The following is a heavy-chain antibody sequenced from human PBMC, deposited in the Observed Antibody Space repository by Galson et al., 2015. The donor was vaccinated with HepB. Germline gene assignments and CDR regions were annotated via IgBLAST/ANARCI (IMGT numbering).Heavy chain of an antibody. CDR1: GFTFSSYS. Sequence: SLRLSCAASGFTFSSYSMNWVRQAPGKGLEWVSYISSSSSTIYYADSVKGRFTISRDNAKNSLYLQTNSLRDEDTAVYYCARGGLGSRDAFDIWGQGTMVTVSS. CDR3: ARGGLGSRDAFDI. D-gene: IGHD7-27*01. V-gene: IGHV3-48*02. CDR2: ISSSSSTI. J-gene: IGHJ3*02.